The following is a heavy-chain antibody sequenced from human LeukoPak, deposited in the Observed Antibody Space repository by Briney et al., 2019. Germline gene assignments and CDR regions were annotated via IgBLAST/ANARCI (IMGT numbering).Heavy chain of an antibody. CDR3: ARHVRSGYNFLDY. V-gene: IGHV4-59*08. D-gene: IGHD5-24*01. Sequence: PSETLSLTCSVSGVSMNNYYWSWIRQPPGKGLEGIGYIYFSGNSNYNPSLKSRVTMSVDTSKNQFSLKLSSVTAADTAVYYCARHVRSGYNFLDYWGQGNLVPVSS. CDR2: IYFSGNS. J-gene: IGHJ4*02. CDR1: GVSMNNYY.